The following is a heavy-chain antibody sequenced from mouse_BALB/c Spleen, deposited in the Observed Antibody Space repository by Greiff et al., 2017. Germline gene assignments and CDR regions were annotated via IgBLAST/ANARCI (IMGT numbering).Heavy chain of an antibody. Sequence: QVQLQQSGAELVRPGSSVKISCKASGYAFSSYWMNWVKQRPGQGLEWIGQIYPGDGDTNYNGKFKGKATLTADKSSSTAYMQLSSLTSEDSAVYFCARGGNYDAMDYWGQGTSVTVSS. CDR1: GYAFSSYW. V-gene: IGHV1-80*01. CDR2: IYPGDGDT. D-gene: IGHD2-1*01. J-gene: IGHJ4*01. CDR3: ARGGNYDAMDY.